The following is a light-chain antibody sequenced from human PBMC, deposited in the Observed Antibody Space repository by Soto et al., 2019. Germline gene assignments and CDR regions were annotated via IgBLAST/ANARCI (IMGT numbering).Light chain of an antibody. CDR3: QQYNNWPPWT. CDR1: QSVSSSY. J-gene: IGKJ1*01. V-gene: IGKV3-20*01. CDR2: DAS. Sequence: EIVLTQSPGTLSLSPGERATLSCRASQSVSSSYLAWYQQKLGQAPRLLIYDASKRATGIPARFSGSGSGTDFTLTISSLQSEDFAVYYCQQYNNWPPWTFGQGTKVDIK.